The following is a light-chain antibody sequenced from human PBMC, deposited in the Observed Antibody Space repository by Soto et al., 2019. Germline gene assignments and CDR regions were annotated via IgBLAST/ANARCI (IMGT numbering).Light chain of an antibody. Sequence: DIQMPQSHSTMSGSVGDRDTITCRASQTISSWLAWYQQKPGKAPKLLIYKASTLKSGVPSRFSGSGSGTEFTLTISSLQPDDFATYYCQRYNSYSEAFGQGTKVDIK. J-gene: IGKJ1*01. CDR3: QRYNSYSEA. CDR1: QTISSW. CDR2: KAS. V-gene: IGKV1-5*03.